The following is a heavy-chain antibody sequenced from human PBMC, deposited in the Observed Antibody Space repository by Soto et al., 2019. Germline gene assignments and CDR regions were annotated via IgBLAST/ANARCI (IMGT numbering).Heavy chain of an antibody. CDR2: IYHSGST. Sequence: SETLSLTCAVSGGSISSSNWWSWVRQPPGKGLEWIGGIYHSGSTNYNPSLKSRVTISVDTSKNQFSLKLSSLTAADTAVYYCARRQWLRIFDCWGQGTLVTVSS. J-gene: IGHJ4*02. CDR1: GGSISSSNW. CDR3: ARRQWLRIFDC. D-gene: IGHD5-12*01. V-gene: IGHV4-4*02.